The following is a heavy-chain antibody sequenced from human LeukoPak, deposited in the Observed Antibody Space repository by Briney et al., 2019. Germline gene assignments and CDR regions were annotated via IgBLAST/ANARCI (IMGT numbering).Heavy chain of an antibody. D-gene: IGHD6-6*01. CDR3: ARDPEYSSSSVDY. Sequence: GGSLRLSCAASGFTFSSYAMSWVRQAPGKGLEWVAVIWYDGSNKYYADSVKGRFTISRDNSKNTLYLQMNSLRAEDTAVYYCARDPEYSSSSVDYWGQGTLVTVSS. CDR1: GFTFSSYA. CDR2: IWYDGSNK. J-gene: IGHJ4*02. V-gene: IGHV3-33*08.